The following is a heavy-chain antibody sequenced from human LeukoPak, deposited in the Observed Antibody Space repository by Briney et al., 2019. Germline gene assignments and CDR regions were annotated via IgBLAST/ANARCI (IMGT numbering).Heavy chain of an antibody. J-gene: IGHJ4*02. D-gene: IGHD3-22*01. CDR2: ISYDGSNK. Sequence: QAGGSLRLSCAASGFIFSSHWMTWVRQAPGKGLEWVAVISYDGSNKYYADSVKGRFTISRDNSKNTLYLQMNSLRAEDTAVYYCASDLDTMIVVVNVVWGQGTLVTVSS. CDR3: ASDLDTMIVVVNVV. V-gene: IGHV3-30*03. CDR1: GFIFSSHW.